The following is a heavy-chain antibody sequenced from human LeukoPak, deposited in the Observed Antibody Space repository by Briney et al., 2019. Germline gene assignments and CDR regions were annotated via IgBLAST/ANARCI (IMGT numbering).Heavy chain of an antibody. Sequence: PGGSLRLSCAASGFTFSNYWMNWVRQAPGKGLEWVANIKQEGSEKYYVDSVKGRFTISRDNAKNSLYLKMNSLRAEDTAVYYCARDLPITMVRGVKQGWFDPWGQGTLVTVSS. D-gene: IGHD3-10*01. J-gene: IGHJ5*02. CDR2: IKQEGSEK. CDR1: GFTFSNYW. V-gene: IGHV3-7*03. CDR3: ARDLPITMVRGVKQGWFDP.